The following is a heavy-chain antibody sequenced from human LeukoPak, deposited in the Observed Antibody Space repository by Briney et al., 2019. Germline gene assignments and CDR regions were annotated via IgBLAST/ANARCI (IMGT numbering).Heavy chain of an antibody. D-gene: IGHD3-16*02. CDR1: GLTVTNTY. Sequence: PGGSLRLSCAASGLTVTNTYMTWVRQAPGKGLEWVSSIYRGGSTHYTDSVKGRFTISRDTSENTMYLQMDSLRAEDTAMYYCAKGGESFSFDYWGQGTLVTVSS. J-gene: IGHJ4*02. CDR3: AKGGESFSFDY. V-gene: IGHV3-53*01. CDR2: IYRGGST.